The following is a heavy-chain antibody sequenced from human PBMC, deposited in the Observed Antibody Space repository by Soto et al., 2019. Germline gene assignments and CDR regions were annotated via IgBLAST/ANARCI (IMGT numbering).Heavy chain of an antibody. CDR2: ISYIGST. D-gene: IGHD2-15*01. CDR1: GGSISSYY. J-gene: IGHJ6*02. CDR3: ARDVMVVAATGRDYYGMDV. Sequence: SETLSLTCTVSGGSISSYYWSWILQPPGKGLEWIGYISYIGSTNYNPSLQSRVTISVDTSKNQFSLKLSSVTAADTAVYYCARDVMVVAATGRDYYGMDVWGQGTTVTVSS. V-gene: IGHV4-59*01.